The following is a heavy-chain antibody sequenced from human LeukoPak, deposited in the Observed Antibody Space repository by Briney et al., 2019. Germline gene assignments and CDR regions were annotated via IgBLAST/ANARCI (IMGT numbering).Heavy chain of an antibody. CDR2: INHSGST. CDR3: ARPRTYSSSWYLGGWFDP. Sequence: PSETLSLTCTVSGGSISSYYWSWIRQPPGKGLEWIGEINHSGSTNYNPSLKSRVTISVDTSKNQFSLKLSSVTAADTAVYYCARPRTYSSSWYLGGWFDPWGQGTLVTVSS. D-gene: IGHD6-13*01. J-gene: IGHJ5*02. CDR1: GGSISSYY. V-gene: IGHV4-34*01.